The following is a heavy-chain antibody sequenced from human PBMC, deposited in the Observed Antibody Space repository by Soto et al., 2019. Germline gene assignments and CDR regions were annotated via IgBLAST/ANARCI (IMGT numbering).Heavy chain of an antibody. D-gene: IGHD3-22*01. V-gene: IGHV3-49*03. Sequence: AGGSLRLSCTASGFTFGDYAMSWFRQAPGKGLEWVGFIRSKAYGGTTEYAASVKGRFTISRDDSKRIDYLQMNSLKTEDTAVYYCTREGPPYYYDSSGYYSNPLDYWGQGT. CDR2: IRSKAYGGTT. CDR1: GFTFGDYA. J-gene: IGHJ4*02. CDR3: TREGPPYYYDSSGYYSNPLDY.